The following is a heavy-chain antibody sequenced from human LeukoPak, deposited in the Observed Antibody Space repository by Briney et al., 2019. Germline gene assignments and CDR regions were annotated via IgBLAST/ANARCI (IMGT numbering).Heavy chain of an antibody. CDR3: ARESGDIVVVPAAMQWELLPNAFDI. J-gene: IGHJ3*02. Sequence: PSETLSLTCTVSGGSISSYYWSWIRQPPGKGLEWIGYIYYSGSTNYNPSVKSRVTISVDTSKNQFSLKLSSVTAADTAVYYCARESGDIVVVPAAMQWELLPNAFDIWGQGTMVTVSS. CDR2: IYYSGST. CDR1: GGSISSYY. D-gene: IGHD2-2*01. V-gene: IGHV4-59*01.